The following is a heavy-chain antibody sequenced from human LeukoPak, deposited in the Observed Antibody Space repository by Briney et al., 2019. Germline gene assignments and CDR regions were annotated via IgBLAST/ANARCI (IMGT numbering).Heavy chain of an antibody. CDR1: GASINSYY. CDR3: ASQLGGTTFH. D-gene: IGHD1-1*01. CDR2: VYHSGST. Sequence: SETLSLTCTVSGASINSYYWSWIRQPPGEGLEWIGYVYHSGSTNYNSSLKSRVTISLDTSKTQFSLRLSSVTAADTAVYYCASQLGGTTFHWGQGALVTVSS. J-gene: IGHJ4*02. V-gene: IGHV4-59*01.